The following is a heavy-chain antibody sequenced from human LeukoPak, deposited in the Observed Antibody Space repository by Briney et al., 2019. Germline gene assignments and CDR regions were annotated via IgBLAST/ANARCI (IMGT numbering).Heavy chain of an antibody. CDR1: GGSISSYY. D-gene: IGHD1-20*01. CDR2: IYYSGST. V-gene: IGHV4-59*01. Sequence: SETLSLTSALSGGSISSYYWSWIRQPPRKGLEWIGYIYYSGSTNYNPSLKSRITISVDTSKNQFSLKLSSVTAADTSVYYCARGRNWNDSYFDYWGQGTLVIVSS. J-gene: IGHJ4*02. CDR3: ARGRNWNDSYFDY.